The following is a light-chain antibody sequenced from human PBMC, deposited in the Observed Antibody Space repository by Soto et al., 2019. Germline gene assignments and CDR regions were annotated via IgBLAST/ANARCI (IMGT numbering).Light chain of an antibody. CDR3: QQSYSRAFT. CDR2: AAS. Sequence: DIQMTQSPSSLSASVGDRVTITCRASQRISNYLNWYQQKPGKAPKLLIFAASTLLSGVPSRFSGSGSGTDFTLTISSLQPEDFAAYYCQQSYSRAFTFGPGTKVDI. CDR1: QRISNY. J-gene: IGKJ3*01. V-gene: IGKV1-39*01.